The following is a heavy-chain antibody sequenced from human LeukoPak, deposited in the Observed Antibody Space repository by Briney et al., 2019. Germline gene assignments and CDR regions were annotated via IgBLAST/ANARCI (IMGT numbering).Heavy chain of an antibody. V-gene: IGHV3-7*01. J-gene: IGHJ4*02. CDR1: GFTFSTYW. CDR2: IKEDGSQK. D-gene: IGHD3-16*01. Sequence: PGGSLRLSCAASGFTFSTYWMIWVRQAPGKGLEWVANIKEDGSQKYYVDSVRGRFTISRDNAKNSLYLQINSLRAEDTVVYYCAGGGYAACWGQGTLVTVSS. CDR3: AGGGYAAC.